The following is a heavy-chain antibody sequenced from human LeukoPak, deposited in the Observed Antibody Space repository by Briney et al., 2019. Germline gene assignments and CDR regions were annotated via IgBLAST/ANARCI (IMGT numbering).Heavy chain of an antibody. CDR2: ISYDGSNK. CDR1: GFTFSSYA. D-gene: IGHD3-10*01. CDR3: ARDQLLWFGELSAGFDY. Sequence: PGGSLRLSCAASGFTFSSYAMHWVRQAPGKGLEWVAVISYDGSNKYYADSVKGRFTISRDNSKNTLYLQMNSLRAEDTAVYYCARDQLLWFGELSAGFDYWGQGTLVTVSS. V-gene: IGHV3-30*04. J-gene: IGHJ4*02.